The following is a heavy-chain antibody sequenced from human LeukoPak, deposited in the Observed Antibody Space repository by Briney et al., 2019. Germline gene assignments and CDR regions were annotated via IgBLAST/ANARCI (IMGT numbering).Heavy chain of an antibody. CDR2: IYTSGST. CDR1: GGSISSYY. D-gene: IGHD5-12*01. J-gene: IGHJ5*02. V-gene: IGHV4-4*09. Sequence: SETLSLTCTVSGGSISSYYWSWIRQPPGKGLEWTGYIYTSGSTNYNPSLKSRVTISVDTSKNQFSLKLSSVTAADTAVYYCARHADTTIYNWFDPWGQGTLVTVSS. CDR3: ARHADTTIYNWFDP.